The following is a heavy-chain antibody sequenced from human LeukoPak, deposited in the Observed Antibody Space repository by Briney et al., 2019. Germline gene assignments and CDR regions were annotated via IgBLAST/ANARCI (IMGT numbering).Heavy chain of an antibody. V-gene: IGHV3-72*01. CDR1: GFTFSDHY. CDR2: SRSKTNRYTT. J-gene: IGHJ5*02. CDR3: AKGEYDILTGLSWFDP. Sequence: PGGSLRLSCAASGFTFSDHYLDWVRQAPGKGLEWVGRSRSKTNRYTTQYAASVKGRFTISRDDSKNSLYLQMNSLKTEDTAVYYCAKGEYDILTGLSWFDPWGQGTLVTVSS. D-gene: IGHD3-9*01.